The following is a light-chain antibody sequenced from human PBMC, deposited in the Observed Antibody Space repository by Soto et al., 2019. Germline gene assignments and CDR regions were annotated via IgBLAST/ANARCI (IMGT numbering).Light chain of an antibody. CDR3: QTWGYGIVV. CDR1: SGHSNYA. J-gene: IGLJ2*01. V-gene: IGLV4-69*01. Sequence: QPVLTQSPSASASLGASVKLTCTLSSGHSNYAIAWHQQQSEKGPRYLMKLNSDGSHSKGDGIPDRFSGYSSGAERYLTISSLQSEDEADYYCQTWGYGIVVFGGGTKLTVL. CDR2: LNSDGSH.